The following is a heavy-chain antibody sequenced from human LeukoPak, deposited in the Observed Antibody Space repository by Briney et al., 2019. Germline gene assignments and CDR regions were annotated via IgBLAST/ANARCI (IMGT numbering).Heavy chain of an antibody. CDR2: IYYSGST. Sequence: SETLSLTCTVSGGSISSSSYYWGWIRQPPGKGLEWIGSIYYSGSTYYNPSVKSRVTISVDTSKNQFSLKLSSVTAADTAVYYCARQGGYSGYDPNRWFDPWGQGTLVTVSS. J-gene: IGHJ5*02. CDR1: GGSISSSSYY. D-gene: IGHD5-12*01. CDR3: ARQGGYSGYDPNRWFDP. V-gene: IGHV4-39*01.